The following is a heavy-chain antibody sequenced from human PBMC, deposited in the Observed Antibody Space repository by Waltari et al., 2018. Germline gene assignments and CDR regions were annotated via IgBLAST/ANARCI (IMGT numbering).Heavy chain of an antibody. CDR1: GYALSELS. CDR3: AGSRYSSSSPEWGY. CDR2: FDPEDGET. V-gene: IGHV1-24*01. D-gene: IGHD6-6*01. Sequence: QVQLEQSGAEVKKPGASMKVSCKVSGYALSELSMHWVRQAPGKGLEWMGGFDPEDGETIYEQKFQGRVTMTEDTSTDTAYMELSSLRSEDTAVYYCAGSRYSSSSPEWGYWGQGTLVTVSS. J-gene: IGHJ4*02.